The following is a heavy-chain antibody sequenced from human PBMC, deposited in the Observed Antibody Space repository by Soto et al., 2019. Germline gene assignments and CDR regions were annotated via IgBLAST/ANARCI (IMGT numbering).Heavy chain of an antibody. D-gene: IGHD6-6*01. CDR2: ISSSSSYI. CDR1: GFTFSSYS. CDR3: ASQLDYYYYMDV. V-gene: IGHV3-21*01. J-gene: IGHJ6*03. Sequence: PGESLKISCAASGFTFSSYSMNWVRQAPGKGLEWVSSISSSSSYIYYADSVKGRFTISRDNAKNSLYLQMNSLRAEDTAVYYCASQLDYYYYMDVWGKGTTVTVSS.